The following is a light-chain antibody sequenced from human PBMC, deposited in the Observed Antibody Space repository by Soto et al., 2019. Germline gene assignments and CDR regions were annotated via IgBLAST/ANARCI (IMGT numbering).Light chain of an antibody. V-gene: IGKV1-27*01. CDR1: QDISNY. CDR2: AAS. CDR3: QKYNGAPRT. J-gene: IGKJ1*01. Sequence: DIQMAQSPSSLSASVGDRVTITCRASQDISNYLAWYQQKSGQVPKLLIYAASTLQSGVPSRFSGSGSGTDFTLTISSLQPEDFATYYCQKYNGAPRTFGQGTKVDIK.